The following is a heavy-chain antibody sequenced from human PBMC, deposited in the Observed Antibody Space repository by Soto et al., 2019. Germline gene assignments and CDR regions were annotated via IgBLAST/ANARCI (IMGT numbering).Heavy chain of an antibody. CDR3: AKFVGAPLYAFDI. V-gene: IGHV3-11*06. D-gene: IGHD1-26*01. CDR1: GFTFSDYY. Sequence: GGSLRLSCAASGFTFSDYYMSWIRQAPGKGLEWVSYISSSSSYTNYADSVKGRFTISRDNAKNSLYLQMNSLRAEDTAVYYCAKFVGAPLYAFDIWGQGTMVTVSS. CDR2: ISSSSSYT. J-gene: IGHJ3*02.